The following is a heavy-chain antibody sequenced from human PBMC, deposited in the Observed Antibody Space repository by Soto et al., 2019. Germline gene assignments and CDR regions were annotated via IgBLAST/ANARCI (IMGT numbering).Heavy chain of an antibody. CDR3: ARRITMVRGVINYYFDY. V-gene: IGHV4-34*01. J-gene: IGHJ4*02. CDR2: INHSGST. D-gene: IGHD3-10*01. Sequence: SETLSLTCAAYGGSFSGYYRSWIRQPPGKGLEWIGEINHSGSTNYNPSLKSRVTISVDTSKDQFSLKLSSVTAADTAVYYCARRITMVRGVINYYFDYWGQGTLVTVSS. CDR1: GGSFSGYY.